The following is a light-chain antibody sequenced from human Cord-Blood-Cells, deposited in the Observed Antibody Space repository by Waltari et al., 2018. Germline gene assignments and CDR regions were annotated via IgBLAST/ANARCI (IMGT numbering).Light chain of an antibody. CDR3: CSYAGSSLVV. J-gene: IGLJ2*01. CDR1: SSDVGSYNL. V-gene: IGLV2-23*01. CDR2: EGS. Sequence: QSALTQPASVSGSPGQSIDISCTGTSSDVGSYNLFSWYQQHPGKPPKHLSYEGSKRPSGVANRFSGSKSGNTASLTISGLQSEDEADYYCCSYAGSSLVVFGGGTKLTVL.